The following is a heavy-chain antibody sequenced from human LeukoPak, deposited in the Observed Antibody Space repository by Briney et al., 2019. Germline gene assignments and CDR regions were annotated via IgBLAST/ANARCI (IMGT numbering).Heavy chain of an antibody. CDR3: AKGLHTPLSNWNYPYYFDY. V-gene: IGHV3-23*01. J-gene: IGHJ4*02. CDR1: GFTFSSYA. Sequence: PGGSLRLSCAASGFTFSSYAMSWVRPAPGKGLDWVSAISGIGGSTYYAYSVKGRFTISRDNSKNTLYLQMNSLRAEDTAVYYCAKGLHTPLSNWNYPYYFDYWGQGTLVTVSS. D-gene: IGHD1-7*01. CDR2: ISGIGGST.